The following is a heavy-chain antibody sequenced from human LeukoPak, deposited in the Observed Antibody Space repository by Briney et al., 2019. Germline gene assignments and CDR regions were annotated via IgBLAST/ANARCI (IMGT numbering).Heavy chain of an antibody. CDR3: ASYCSGGSCRIDY. V-gene: IGHV4-31*03. J-gene: IGHJ4*02. CDR1: GGSISSGGYY. Sequence: SQTLSLTCTVSGGSISSGGYYWSWIRQHPGKGLEWIGYIHYSGSTYYNPSLKSRVTISVDTSKNQFSLKLSSVTAADTAVYYCASYCSGGSCRIDYWGQGTLVTVSS. CDR2: IHYSGST. D-gene: IGHD2-15*01.